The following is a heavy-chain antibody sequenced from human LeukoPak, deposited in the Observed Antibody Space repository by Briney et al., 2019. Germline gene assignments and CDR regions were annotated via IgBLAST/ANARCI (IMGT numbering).Heavy chain of an antibody. Sequence: SETLSLTCTVSGGSISSGDYYWSWIRQPPEKGLEWIGYIYYSGSTYYNPSLKSRVTISVDMSKNQFSLKLSSVTAADTAMYYCASAYDRSGYLTGFDPWGQGTLVTVFS. CDR1: GGSISSGDYY. J-gene: IGHJ5*02. V-gene: IGHV4-30-4*01. D-gene: IGHD3-22*01. CDR2: IYYSGST. CDR3: ASAYDRSGYLTGFDP.